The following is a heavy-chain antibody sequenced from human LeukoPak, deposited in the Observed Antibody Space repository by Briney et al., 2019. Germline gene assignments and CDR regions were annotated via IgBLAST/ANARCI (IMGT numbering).Heavy chain of an antibody. CDR3: AGLRKATWIRGAGLYYNYMDG. CDR1: GGSFSVYY. Sequence: SETLSLTCAVYGGSFSVYYWSWIRQPPGKGLEWIGEINHSGSTNYNPSLKSPVTIYVDTIKSHFSMKLSSVTAADTAVDYWAGLRKATWIRGAGLYYNYMDGWGKGTTVT. V-gene: IGHV4-34*01. D-gene: IGHD5-18*01. CDR2: INHSGST. J-gene: IGHJ6*03.